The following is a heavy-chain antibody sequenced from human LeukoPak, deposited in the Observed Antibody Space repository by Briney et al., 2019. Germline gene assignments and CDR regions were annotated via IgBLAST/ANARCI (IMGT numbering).Heavy chain of an antibody. CDR3: ARALPLDY. Sequence: GGSLRLSCAASGFTFSSYSMSWVRQAPGKGLEWVANINQDGSEKYYVDSVKGRFTISRDNAKNSLYLQLNSLRAEDTAVYYCARALPLDYWGQGTLVTVSS. V-gene: IGHV3-7*03. CDR1: GFTFSSYS. D-gene: IGHD2-15*01. CDR2: INQDGSEK. J-gene: IGHJ4*02.